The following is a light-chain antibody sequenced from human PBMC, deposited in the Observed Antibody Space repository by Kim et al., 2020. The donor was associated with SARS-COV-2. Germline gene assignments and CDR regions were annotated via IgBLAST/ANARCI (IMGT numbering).Light chain of an antibody. CDR3: NSRDSSGNHLVV. J-gene: IGLJ2*01. V-gene: IGLV3-19*01. Sequence: GQTVRIPCQGDTLRSYYASWYQQKPGQAPVLVIYGKNNRPSGIPDRFSGSSSGNTASLTITGAQAEDEADYYCNSRDSSGNHLVVFGGGTQLTVL. CDR2: GKN. CDR1: TLRSYY.